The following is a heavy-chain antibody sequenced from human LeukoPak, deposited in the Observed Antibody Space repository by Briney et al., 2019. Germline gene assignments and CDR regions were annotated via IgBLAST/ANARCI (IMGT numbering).Heavy chain of an antibody. Sequence: SETLSLTCTVSGGSISRYYWSWIRQPPGKGLEWSGYIYYSGSTNYNPSLKSRVTISVDTSKNQFSLKLSSVTAADTAVYYCASKPGDYYDSSGYYYNWGQGTLVTVSS. J-gene: IGHJ4*02. D-gene: IGHD3-22*01. CDR3: ASKPGDYYDSSGYYYN. CDR2: IYYSGST. V-gene: IGHV4-59*08. CDR1: GGSISRYY.